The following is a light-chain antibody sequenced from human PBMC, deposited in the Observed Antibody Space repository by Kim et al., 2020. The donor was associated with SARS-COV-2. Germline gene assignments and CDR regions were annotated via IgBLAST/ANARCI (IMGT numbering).Light chain of an antibody. CDR3: NSRDSSYDQVL. V-gene: IGLV3-19*01. CDR2: GKH. J-gene: IGLJ2*01. Sequence: VGQSIRMRCQGDSLRNDYVCRSQQMPGQAPVIVIYGKHKRPSGSPDRFSGSKSGSTASLTLTGPQAEDEAYYYCNSRDSSYDQVLFGGGTQVTVL. CDR1: SLRNDY.